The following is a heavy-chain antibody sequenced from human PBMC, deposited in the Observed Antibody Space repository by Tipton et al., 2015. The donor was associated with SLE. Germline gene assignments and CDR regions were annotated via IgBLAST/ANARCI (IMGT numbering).Heavy chain of an antibody. CDR3: ARSTDQNWFDP. D-gene: IGHD2-2*01. V-gene: IGHV4-39*07. J-gene: IGHJ5*02. CDR1: GGSISSSSFY. CDR2: NFYGGDT. Sequence: TLSLTCTVSGGSISSSSFYWGWIRQPPGKGLEWIGHNFYGGDTEYNPSLRSRVAISVDTSKNQFSLKLNSVTAADTAVYYCARSTDQNWFDPWGQGTLVTVSS.